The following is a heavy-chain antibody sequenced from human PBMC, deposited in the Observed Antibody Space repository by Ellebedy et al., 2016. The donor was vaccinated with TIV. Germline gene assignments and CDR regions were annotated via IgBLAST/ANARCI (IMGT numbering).Heavy chain of an antibody. CDR3: AIRIVSGSSPDY. D-gene: IGHD3-10*01. CDR2: IIPILGMA. V-gene: IGHV1-69*04. J-gene: IGHJ4*02. CDR1: GGTFRNYA. Sequence: ASVKVSCKASGGTFRNYAISWVRQAPGQGLEWMGRIIPILGMANYAQTFQGRVSITADTSTSTAYMELSSLRSDDTAVYYCAIRIVSGSSPDYWGQGTLVTVSS.